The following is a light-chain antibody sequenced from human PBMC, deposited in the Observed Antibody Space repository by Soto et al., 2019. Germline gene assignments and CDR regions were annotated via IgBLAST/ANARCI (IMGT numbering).Light chain of an antibody. Sequence: DAQMTQSPSILSASVGERVTITCRASQSVRTWLAWYQQKPGSAPNLLIYKASILQSGVPLRFTGSGSGAEFTLTITSLQPDDSATYFCQQYHTYPLTFGGGTKVEI. CDR1: QSVRTW. J-gene: IGKJ4*01. CDR3: QQYHTYPLT. V-gene: IGKV1-5*03. CDR2: KAS.